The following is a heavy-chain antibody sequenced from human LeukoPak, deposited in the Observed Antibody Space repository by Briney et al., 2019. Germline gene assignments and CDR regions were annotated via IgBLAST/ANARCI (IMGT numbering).Heavy chain of an antibody. CDR3: AGGLGWLIDY. Sequence: GGSLRLSCAASGFTFSSYEMNWVRQAPGKGLEWVVNIEQDGGEKNYVDSVKGRFTISRDNAKNSLYLQMNSLRAEDTAVYYCAGGLGWLIDYWGQGTLVTVSS. CDR1: GFTFSSYE. J-gene: IGHJ4*02. V-gene: IGHV3-7*04. D-gene: IGHD2-15*01. CDR2: IEQDGGEK.